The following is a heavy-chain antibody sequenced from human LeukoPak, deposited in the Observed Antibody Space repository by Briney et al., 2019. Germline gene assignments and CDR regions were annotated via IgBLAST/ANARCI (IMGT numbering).Heavy chain of an antibody. CDR1: GYSFISYW. V-gene: IGHV5-51*01. CDR2: IYPGDSDT. Sequence: GESLKISGKGSGYSFISYWIGWVRQMPGKGLEWMGIIYPGDSDTRYSPSFQGQVTISADKSISTAYLQGSRLKASDTAMYYCATVGVVVAATPLNYFDYWGQRTLVTVSS. J-gene: IGHJ4*02. D-gene: IGHD2-15*01. CDR3: ATVGVVVAATPLNYFDY.